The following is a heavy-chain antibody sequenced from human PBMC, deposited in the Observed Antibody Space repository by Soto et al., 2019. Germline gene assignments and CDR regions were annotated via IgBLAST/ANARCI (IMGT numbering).Heavy chain of an antibody. D-gene: IGHD3-10*01. CDR1: GYTLTELS. Sequence: QVQLVQSGAEVKKPGASVKVSCKVSGYTLTELSMHWVRQAPGKGLEWMGGFDPEDGETIYAQKFQGRVTMTEDTSTDTAYRVLSSLRSEDTAVYYCATGPYGSGSYPIANWGQGTLVTVSS. V-gene: IGHV1-24*01. CDR2: FDPEDGET. CDR3: ATGPYGSGSYPIAN. J-gene: IGHJ4*02.